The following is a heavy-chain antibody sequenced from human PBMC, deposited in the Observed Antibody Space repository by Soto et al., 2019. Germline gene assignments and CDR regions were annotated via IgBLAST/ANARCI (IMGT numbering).Heavy chain of an antibody. CDR3: ARVVTPAGRKTYYDYRMDV. V-gene: IGHV4-59*01. Sequence: PSETLSLTCTVSGGSISSYYWSWIRQPPGKGLEWIGYIYYSGSTNYNPSLKSRVTISVDTSKNQFSLKLSSVTAADTAVYYCARVVTPAGRKTYYDYRMDVWGQGTTVTVSS. J-gene: IGHJ6*02. D-gene: IGHD4-4*01. CDR1: GGSISSYY. CDR2: IYYSGST.